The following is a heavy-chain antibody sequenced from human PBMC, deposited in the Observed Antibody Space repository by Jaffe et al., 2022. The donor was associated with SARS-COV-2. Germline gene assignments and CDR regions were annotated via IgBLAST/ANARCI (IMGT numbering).Heavy chain of an antibody. Sequence: EVQLLESGGGLVQPGGSLRLSCAASGFTFSSYAMSWVRQAPGKGLEWVSAISGSGGSTYYADSVKGRFTISRDNSKNTLYLQMNSLRAEDTAVYYCAKYHSLGPGGAPPSVDYYYYGMDVWGQGTTVTVSS. J-gene: IGHJ6*02. V-gene: IGHV3-23*01. CDR3: AKYHSLGPGGAPPSVDYYYYGMDV. CDR2: ISGSGGST. CDR1: GFTFSSYA. D-gene: IGHD2-15*01.